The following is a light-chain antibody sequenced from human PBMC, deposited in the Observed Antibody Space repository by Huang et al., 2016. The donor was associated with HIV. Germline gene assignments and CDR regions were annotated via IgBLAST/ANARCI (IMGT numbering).Light chain of an antibody. CDR2: GAS. Sequence: EVVMTQSPATLSVSPGESVTLSCRASQGVNSNLAWYRQKPGQAPRLLIFGASTRAAGIPARFSGGGYGTDVTLTISSLQSEDFAVYYCQQYYTWPLAFGGGTKVEI. CDR1: QGVNSN. V-gene: IGKV3-15*01. CDR3: QQYYTWPLA. J-gene: IGKJ4*01.